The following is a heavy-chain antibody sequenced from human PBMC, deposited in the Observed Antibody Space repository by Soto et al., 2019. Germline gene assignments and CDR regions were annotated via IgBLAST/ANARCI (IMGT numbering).Heavy chain of an antibody. D-gene: IGHD3-22*01. J-gene: IGHJ4*02. CDR3: ATPDPRTYYYDSSGYYY. V-gene: IGHV1-24*01. Sequence: ASVKVSCKVSGYTLTELSMHWVRQAPGKGLEWMGGFDPEDGETIYAQKFQGRVTMTEDTSTDTAYMELSSLRSEDTAVYYCATPDPRTYYYDSSGYYYWGQGTLVTVSS. CDR1: GYTLTELS. CDR2: FDPEDGET.